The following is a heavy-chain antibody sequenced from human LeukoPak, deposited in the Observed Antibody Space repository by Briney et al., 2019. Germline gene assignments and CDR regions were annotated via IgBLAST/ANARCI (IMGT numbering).Heavy chain of an antibody. D-gene: IGHD1-26*01. V-gene: IGHV3-33*01. CDR3: AREHLLPIVNAFDI. CDR2: IWYDGSNK. Sequence: GRSLRLSCAASGFTFSSYGMHWVRQAPGKGLEWVAVIWYDGSNKYYADSVKGRFTISRDNSKNMLYLQMNSLRAEDTAVYYCAREHLLPIVNAFDIWGQGTMVTVSS. J-gene: IGHJ3*02. CDR1: GFTFSSYG.